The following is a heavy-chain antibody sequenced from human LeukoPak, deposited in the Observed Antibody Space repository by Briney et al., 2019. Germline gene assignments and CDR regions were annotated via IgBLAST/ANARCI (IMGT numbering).Heavy chain of an antibody. CDR2: INWNGGST. Sequence: SGGSLRLSCAASGFTFDDYGMSWVRQAPEKGLEWVSGINWNGGSTGYADSVKGRFTISRDNAKNSLYLQMNSLRAEDTALYYCARGRGGSGSSDYWGQGTLVTVSS. CDR3: ARGRGGSGSSDY. J-gene: IGHJ4*02. V-gene: IGHV3-20*04. D-gene: IGHD3-10*01. CDR1: GFTFDDYG.